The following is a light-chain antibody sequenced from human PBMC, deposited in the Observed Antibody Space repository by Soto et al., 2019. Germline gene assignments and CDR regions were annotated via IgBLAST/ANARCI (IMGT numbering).Light chain of an antibody. Sequence: EIVMTQSTATLSVSPGGTATLSCRASQGLGSRLAWYQQKPGQAPRLLIYDASTRATGIPDRFSGSESETEFTLTISSLQSEDFAAYYCKHYHGWVKGFGQGTKLEIK. CDR3: KHYHGWVKG. CDR2: DAS. J-gene: IGKJ2*03. V-gene: IGKV3-15*01. CDR1: QGLGSR.